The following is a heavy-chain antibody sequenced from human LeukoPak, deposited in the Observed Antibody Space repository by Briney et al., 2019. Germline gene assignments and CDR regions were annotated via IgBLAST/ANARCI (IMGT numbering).Heavy chain of an antibody. CDR1: GYTFTGYY. Sequence: ASVKVSCKASGYTFTGYYMHWVRQAPGQGLEWMGWINPNSGGTNYAQKFQGRVTMTRDTSISTAYMELSRLRSDDTAVYYCARGGPDSYGFEERTKNWFDPWGQGTLVTVSS. CDR2: INPNSGGT. CDR3: ARGGPDSYGFEERTKNWFDP. V-gene: IGHV1-2*02. J-gene: IGHJ5*02. D-gene: IGHD5-18*01.